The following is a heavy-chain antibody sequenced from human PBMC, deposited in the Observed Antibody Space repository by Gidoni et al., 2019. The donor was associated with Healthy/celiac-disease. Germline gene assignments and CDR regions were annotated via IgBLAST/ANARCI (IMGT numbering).Heavy chain of an antibody. CDR2: IRGSGGST. J-gene: IGHJ4*02. V-gene: IGHV3-23*01. CDR3: AKAVDALFSWYFDY. CDR1: GFTFSSYA. Sequence: EVQLLESGGGLVQPGGSLRLSCAASGFTFSSYAMSWVRQAPGKGLGWVSAIRGSGGSTYYADAVKGRFTISRDNSKNTLYLQMNSLRAEDTAVYYCAKAVDALFSWYFDYWGQGTLVTVSS. D-gene: IGHD3-9*01.